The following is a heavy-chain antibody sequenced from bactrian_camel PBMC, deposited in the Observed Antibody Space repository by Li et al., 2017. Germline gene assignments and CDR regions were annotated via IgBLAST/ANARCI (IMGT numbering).Heavy chain of an antibody. Sequence: HVQLVESGGGSVQIGGSLRLSCAASGYTFSRFCLAWFRQAPGKEREKVATIVVTGLTNYADCVKGRFTISQDNAKNTLYLLMSDLKPEDTAMYYCAAEGGAWCGVGVNVWGQGTQVTV. CDR2: IVVTGLT. CDR3: AAEGGAWCGVGVNV. D-gene: IGHD1*01. V-gene: IGHV3S57*01. CDR1: GYTFSRFC. J-gene: IGHJ4*01.